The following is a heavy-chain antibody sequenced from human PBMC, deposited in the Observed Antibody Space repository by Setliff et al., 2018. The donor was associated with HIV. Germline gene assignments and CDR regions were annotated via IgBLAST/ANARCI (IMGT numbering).Heavy chain of an antibody. CDR3: AKDRYYDSSGSPFDY. CDR2: IRYDGSNK. J-gene: IGHJ4*02. V-gene: IGHV3-30*02. D-gene: IGHD3-22*01. Sequence: GGSLRLSCAASGFTFSSYGMHWVRQAPGKGLEWVAFIRYDGSNKYYADSVKGRFTISRDNSKNTLYLQMNSQRAEDTAVYYCAKDRYYDSSGSPFDYWGQGTLVTVPS. CDR1: GFTFSSYG.